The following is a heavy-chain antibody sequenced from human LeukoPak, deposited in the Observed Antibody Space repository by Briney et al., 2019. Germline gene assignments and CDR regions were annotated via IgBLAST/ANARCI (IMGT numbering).Heavy chain of an antibody. Sequence: SETLSLTCTVSGGSISSSSYYWGWIRQPPGKGLEWIGSIYYSGSTYYNPSLKSRVTVSVDTSKNQFSLKLSSVTAADTAVYYCARHFLSAPDSSGYYFYYFDYWGQGTLVTVSS. CDR3: ARHFLSAPDSSGYYFYYFDY. CDR1: GGSISSSSYY. CDR2: IYYSGST. J-gene: IGHJ4*02. V-gene: IGHV4-39*01. D-gene: IGHD3-22*01.